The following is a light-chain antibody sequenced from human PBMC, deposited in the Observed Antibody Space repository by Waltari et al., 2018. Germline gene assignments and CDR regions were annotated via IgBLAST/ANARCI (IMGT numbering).Light chain of an antibody. CDR2: EAT. Sequence: DIQMTQSPSTLSASVGDRVTSTCRASQSIGRWLAWYQQKPGKAPKLLIYEATSLESGVPSRFSASGSGTEFTLTISSLQPDDFATYYCQRYNSYPITFGPGTKVDI. J-gene: IGKJ3*01. CDR1: QSIGRW. CDR3: QRYNSYPIT. V-gene: IGKV1-5*03.